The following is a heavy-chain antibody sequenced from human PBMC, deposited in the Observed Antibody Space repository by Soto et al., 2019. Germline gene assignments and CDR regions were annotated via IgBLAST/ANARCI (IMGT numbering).Heavy chain of an antibody. V-gene: IGHV5-51*01. CDR2: IHPSDSET. CDR1: EYIFTNFW. CDR3: ARRVETTSMWASDI. Sequence: PGESLKISCKTSEYIFTNFWIGWVRQMPGKGLEWMGSIHPSDSETRYSPSFQGQVTISGDKSIFTAYLQWSSLKASDNAIYYCARRVETTSMWASDIWGQGTMVTVSS. J-gene: IGHJ3*02. D-gene: IGHD1-1*01.